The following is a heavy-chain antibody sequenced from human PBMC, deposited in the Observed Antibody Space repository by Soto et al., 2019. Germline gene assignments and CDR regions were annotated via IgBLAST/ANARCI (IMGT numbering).Heavy chain of an antibody. CDR1: GFTFSSYA. V-gene: IGHV3-30-3*01. Sequence: GGSLRLSCAASGFTFSSYAMHWVRQAPGKGLEWVAVISSDESNKYYADSVRGRFTISRDNSKNTLFLQMNSLRPEDTALYYCARERNWVSQGFDYWGQGTLVTVSS. CDR3: ARERNWVSQGFDY. D-gene: IGHD7-27*01. J-gene: IGHJ4*02. CDR2: ISSDESNK.